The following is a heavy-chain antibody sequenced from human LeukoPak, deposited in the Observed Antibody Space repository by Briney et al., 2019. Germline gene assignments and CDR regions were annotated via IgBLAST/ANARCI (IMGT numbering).Heavy chain of an antibody. J-gene: IGHJ6*03. CDR2: IIPIFGTA. CDR1: GGTFSSYA. V-gene: IGHV1-69*05. CDR3: ARSSYNWNDPNYYYYMDV. D-gene: IGHD1-20*01. Sequence: SVKVSCKASGGTFSSYAISWVRQAPGQGLEWMGGIIPIFGTANYAQKFQGRVTITTDESTSTAYMELSSLRSEDTAVYYCARSSYNWNDPNYYYYMDVWGKGTTDTVSS.